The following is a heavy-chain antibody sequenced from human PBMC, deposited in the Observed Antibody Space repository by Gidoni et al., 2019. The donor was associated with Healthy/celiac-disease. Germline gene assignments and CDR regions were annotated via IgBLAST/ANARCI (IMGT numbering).Heavy chain of an antibody. Sequence: QVQLVESGGGVVQPGRSLRLTCAAPGFSFSSRGIQWVRQAPGKGLEWVAVIWYDGSNKYYADSVKGRFTISRDNSKNTLYLQMNSLRAEDTAVYYCARDQSLYDSSGYYNIDYWGQGTLVTVSS. CDR3: ARDQSLYDSSGYYNIDY. V-gene: IGHV3-33*01. J-gene: IGHJ4*02. CDR2: IWYDGSNK. D-gene: IGHD3-22*01. CDR1: GFSFSSRG.